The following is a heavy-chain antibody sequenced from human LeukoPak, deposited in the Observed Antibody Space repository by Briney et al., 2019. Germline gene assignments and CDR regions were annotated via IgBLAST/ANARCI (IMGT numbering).Heavy chain of an antibody. Sequence: GGSLRLSCAVSGYTFYEYDMHWVRDARGKGVEWVSDISWNSGSIVYADSVKGRYTISRDNAKNSLYLQMNILRAEDTALYYCAKDIERGYYDCMDVWGQGTTVTVSS. J-gene: IGHJ6*02. V-gene: IGHV3-9*01. CDR3: AKDIERGYYDCMDV. CDR1: GYTFYEYD. CDR2: ISWNSGSI.